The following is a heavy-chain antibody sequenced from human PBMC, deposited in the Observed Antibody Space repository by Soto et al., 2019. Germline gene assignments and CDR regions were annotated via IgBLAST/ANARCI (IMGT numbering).Heavy chain of an antibody. V-gene: IGHV3-7*01. Sequence: GGSLRLSCAASGFTFSSYCMSWVRQAPGKGLEWVANIKQDGSEKYYVDSVKGRFTISRDNAKNSLYLQMNSLRAEDTAVYYCARVVGYSYGYFDYWGQGTLVTVSS. D-gene: IGHD5-18*01. CDR2: IKQDGSEK. CDR1: GFTFSSYC. J-gene: IGHJ4*02. CDR3: ARVVGYSYGYFDY.